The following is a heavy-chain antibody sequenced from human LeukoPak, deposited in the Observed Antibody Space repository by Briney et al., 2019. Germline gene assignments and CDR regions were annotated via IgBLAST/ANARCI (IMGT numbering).Heavy chain of an antibody. Sequence: PSETLSLTCTVSGGSISSSSYYWGWIRQPPGKGLEWIGSIYYSGSTHYNPSLTSQVTISLDTSKNQFSLKLSSVTAADTAVYYCARGKGDYWGQGTLVTVSS. CDR1: GGSISSSSYY. V-gene: IGHV4-39*07. CDR2: IYYSGST. CDR3: ARGKGDY. J-gene: IGHJ4*02.